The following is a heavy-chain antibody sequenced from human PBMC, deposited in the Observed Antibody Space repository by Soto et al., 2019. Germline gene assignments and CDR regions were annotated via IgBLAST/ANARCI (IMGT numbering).Heavy chain of an antibody. CDR3: ARSLDYSGDYYFDS. J-gene: IGHJ4*01. Sequence: SETLSLTCAVYGGSFSGYYWSWIRQPPGKGLEWIGEINHSGSTYYNPSLKSRVTISVDTSKNQFSLKLSSVTAADTAVYYCARSLDYSGDYYFDSWGHGTLVTV. CDR1: GGSFSGYY. V-gene: IGHV4-34*09. D-gene: IGHD5-12*01. CDR2: INHSGST.